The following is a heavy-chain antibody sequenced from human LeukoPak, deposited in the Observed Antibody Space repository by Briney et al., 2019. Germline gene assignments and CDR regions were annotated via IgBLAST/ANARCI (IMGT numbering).Heavy chain of an antibody. V-gene: IGHV3-7*01. J-gene: IGHJ5*02. CDR2: IKTDGSEK. D-gene: IGHD3-3*01. CDR1: GFTFSNYW. Sequence: GGSLRLSCEGSGFTFSNYWMGWVRQAPGKGLQWVANIKTDGSEKYYVDSVKGRFTISRDNAKNSLYLQMNSLRAEDTAVYYCARDSNTIFGEFDPWGQGTLVTVSS. CDR3: ARDSNTIFGEFDP.